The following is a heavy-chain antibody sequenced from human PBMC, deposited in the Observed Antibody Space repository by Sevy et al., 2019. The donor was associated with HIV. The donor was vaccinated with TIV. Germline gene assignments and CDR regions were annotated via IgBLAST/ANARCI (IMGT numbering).Heavy chain of an antibody. CDR2: ISGSGGST. D-gene: IGHD6-13*01. CDR1: GFTFSTYG. V-gene: IGHV3-23*01. CDR3: AKGASSSWHLDY. J-gene: IGHJ4*02. Sequence: GGSLRLSCAASGFTFSTYGMHWVRQAPGKGLEWVSAISGSGGSTYYADSVKGRFTISRDNSKNTLYLQMNSLRAEDTAVYYCAKGASSSWHLDYWGQGTLVTVSS.